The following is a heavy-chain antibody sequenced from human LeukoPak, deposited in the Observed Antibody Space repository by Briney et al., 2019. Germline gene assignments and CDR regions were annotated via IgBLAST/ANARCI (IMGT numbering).Heavy chain of an antibody. D-gene: IGHD2-15*01. Sequence: ASVSVSCKASGYTFTPYYMHWVRQAPGQGLEWLGWINPNSDATNYAQKFQGRVTMTRDTSISTVYMELSRLRSDGTAVYYCARSRESCSGGTCPGDYWGQGTRVTVSS. CDR2: INPNSDAT. J-gene: IGHJ4*02. CDR1: GYTFTPYY. V-gene: IGHV1-2*02. CDR3: ARSRESCSGGTCPGDY.